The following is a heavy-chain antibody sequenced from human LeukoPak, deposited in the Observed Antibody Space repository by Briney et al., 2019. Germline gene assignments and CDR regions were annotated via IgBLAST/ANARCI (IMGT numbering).Heavy chain of an antibody. J-gene: IGHJ4*02. CDR1: GFTFSSYS. D-gene: IGHD3-22*01. V-gene: IGHV3-21*01. CDR3: ARGPPDTYYYDSSGFDY. Sequence: PGRSLRLSCAASGFTFSSYSMNWVRQAPGKGLEWVSSISSSSSYIYYADSVKGRFTISRDNAKNSLYLQMNSLRAEDTAVYYCARGPPDTYYYDSSGFDYWGQGTLVTVSS. CDR2: ISSSSSYI.